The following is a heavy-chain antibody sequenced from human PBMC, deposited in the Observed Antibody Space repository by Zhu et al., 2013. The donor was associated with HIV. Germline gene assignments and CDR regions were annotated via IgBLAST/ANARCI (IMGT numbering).Heavy chain of an antibody. Sequence: EVQLVQSGAEVKKPGATVKISCKVSGYTFTDYYMHWVQQAPGKGLEWMGLVDPEDGETIYAEKFQGRVTITADTSTDTAYMELSSLRSEDTAVYYCATDRVATTSYYYYGMDVWGQGTTVTVSS. D-gene: IGHD5-12*01. J-gene: IGHJ6*02. CDR2: VDPEDGET. CDR1: GYTFTDYY. CDR3: ATDRVATTSYYYYGMDV. V-gene: IGHV1-69-2*01.